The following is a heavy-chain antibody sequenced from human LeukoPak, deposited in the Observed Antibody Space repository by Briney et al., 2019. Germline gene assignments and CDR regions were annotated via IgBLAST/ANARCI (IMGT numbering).Heavy chain of an antibody. CDR2: IYHSGST. CDR3: ARVNWNDYGNYNYYYMDV. J-gene: IGHJ6*03. Sequence: SETLSLTCTVSGYSISSGYYWSWIRQPPGKGLEWIGYIYHSGSTYYNPSLKSRVTISVDRSKNQFSLKLSSVTAADTAVYYCARVNWNDYGNYNYYYMDVWGKGTTVTVSS. CDR1: GYSISSGYY. V-gene: IGHV4-38-2*02. D-gene: IGHD1-20*01.